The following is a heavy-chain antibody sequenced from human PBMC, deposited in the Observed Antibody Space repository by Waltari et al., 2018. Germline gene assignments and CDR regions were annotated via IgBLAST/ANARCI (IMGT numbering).Heavy chain of an antibody. CDR2: LYSDERT. V-gene: IGHV3-53*04. Sequence: EVELVESGGGLVQPGGSLRLSCAASGLTVSANHMSWVRQAPGKGLEWVSVLYSDERTYHADSVKGRFTISRHNSRNILYFQMNRLRIEDTAVYYCARGVAGGFDIWGQGTRVTVSS. CDR3: ARGVAGGFDI. CDR1: GLTVSANH. J-gene: IGHJ3*02. D-gene: IGHD6-19*01.